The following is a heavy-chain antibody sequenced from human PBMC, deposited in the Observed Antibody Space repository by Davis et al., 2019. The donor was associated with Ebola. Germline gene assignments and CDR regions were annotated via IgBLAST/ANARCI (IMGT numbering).Heavy chain of an antibody. J-gene: IGHJ6*03. CDR2: INHSGST. D-gene: IGHD4-17*01. V-gene: IGHV4-34*01. CDR1: GGSFSGYY. CDR3: ARVTTDYYYYYYIDV. Sequence: PSETLSLTCAVYGGSFSGYYWSWIRQPPGKGLEWIGEINHSGSTKYNPSLKSRVTISIDTSKNQLPLKLSSVTAADTAVYYCARVTTDYYYYYYIDVWGKGTTVTVSS.